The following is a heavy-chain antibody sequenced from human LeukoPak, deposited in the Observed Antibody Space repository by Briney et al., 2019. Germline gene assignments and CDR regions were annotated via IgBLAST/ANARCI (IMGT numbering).Heavy chain of an antibody. CDR1: GFTFSSYW. CDR2: ISTDGSST. V-gene: IGHV3-74*01. D-gene: IGHD1-26*01. Sequence: GGSLRLSCAASGFTFSSYWMHWVRQAPGKGLVWVSLISTDGSSTRYADSVKGRFTISRDNAKNALYVQMNSLRAEDTAVYYCARGGSGSSYLVHIWGQGTLVTVSS. CDR3: ARGGSGSSYLVHI. J-gene: IGHJ4*02.